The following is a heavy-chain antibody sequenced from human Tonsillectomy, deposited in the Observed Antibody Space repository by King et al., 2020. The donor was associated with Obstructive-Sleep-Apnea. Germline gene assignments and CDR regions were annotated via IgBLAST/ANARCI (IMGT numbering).Heavy chain of an antibody. V-gene: IGHV3-48*04. J-gene: IGHJ3*01. D-gene: IGHD3-9*01. CDR3: ARDHGDDILTGYRIPDAFDW. Sequence: DVQLVESGGGLVLPGGSLRLSCAASGFTLSTYRMNWVRQAPGKGLEWVSYISGLSSSIFYAGSVKGRFTISRDNAKNSLHLLMNNLRVEDTAVYYCARDHGDDILTGYRIPDAFDWWGQGTRVTVSS. CDR1: GFTLSTYR. CDR2: ISGLSSSI.